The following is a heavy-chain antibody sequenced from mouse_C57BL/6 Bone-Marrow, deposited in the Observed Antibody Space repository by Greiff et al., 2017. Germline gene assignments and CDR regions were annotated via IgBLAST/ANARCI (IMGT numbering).Heavy chain of an antibody. CDR1: GYTFTSYW. Sequence: QVQLQQPGAELVKPGASVKLSCKASGYTFTSYWMHWVKQRPGQGLEWIGMIHPNSGSTNYNEKFKSKATLTVDKSSSTAYMQLGSLTSEDSAVYYCERCLYYGSSLYWYCEVWGTGTTVTGSS. D-gene: IGHD1-1*01. CDR2: IHPNSGST. J-gene: IGHJ1*03. CDR3: ERCLYYGSSLYWYCEV. V-gene: IGHV1-64*01.